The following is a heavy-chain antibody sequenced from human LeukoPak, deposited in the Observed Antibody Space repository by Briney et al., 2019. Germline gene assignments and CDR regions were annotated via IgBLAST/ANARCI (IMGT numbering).Heavy chain of an antibody. J-gene: IGHJ4*02. D-gene: IGHD3-10*01. CDR1: GFTFSSYG. V-gene: IGHV3-21*01. Sequence: GGSLRLSCAASGFTFSSYGMNWVRQAPGKGLEWVSFISSSGSYIHYADSMKGRFTISRGNAKNSLYLQMNSLRAEDTAVYYCASSNYGSAPIWWGQGTLVTVSS. CDR2: ISSSGSYI. CDR3: ASSNYGSAPIW.